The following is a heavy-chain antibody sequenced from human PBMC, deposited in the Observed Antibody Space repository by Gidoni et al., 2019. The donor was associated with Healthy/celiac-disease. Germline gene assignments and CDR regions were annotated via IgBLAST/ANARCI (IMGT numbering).Heavy chain of an antibody. V-gene: IGHV4-4*02. J-gene: IGHJ4*02. D-gene: IGHD3-22*01. CDR3: ARVRYYDSSGPHPGAFDY. Sequence: QVQLQESGPGLVKPSGTLSLTCAVSGGSISSSNWWSWVRQPPGKGLEWIGEIYHSGSTNYNPSLKSRVTISVDKSKNQFSLKLSSVTAADTAVYYCARVRYYDSSGPHPGAFDYWGQGTLVTVSS. CDR2: IYHSGST. CDR1: GGSISSSNW.